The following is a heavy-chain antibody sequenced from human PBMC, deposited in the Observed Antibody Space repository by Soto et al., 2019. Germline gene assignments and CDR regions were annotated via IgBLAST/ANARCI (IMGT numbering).Heavy chain of an antibody. D-gene: IGHD3-9*01. J-gene: IGHJ4*02. CDR3: ASGRGYDILTGYYPYFDY. CDR1: GLTFDDYA. CDR2: ISWNSVSI. Sequence: EVQLVDSGGGLVQSGKSLRLSCAASGLTFDDYAMHWVRQAPGKDLEWVSGISWNSVSIGYADSVKGRFTISRDNAKNSPYLQMNSLRAGDTALYYCASGRGYDILTGYYPYFDYWGQGTLVTVSS. V-gene: IGHV3-9*01.